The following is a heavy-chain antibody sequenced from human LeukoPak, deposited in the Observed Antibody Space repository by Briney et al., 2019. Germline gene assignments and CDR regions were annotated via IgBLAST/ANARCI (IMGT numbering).Heavy chain of an antibody. CDR1: EFSFRTYA. J-gene: IGHJ4*02. D-gene: IGHD6-19*01. V-gene: IGHV3-23*01. CDR2: ISVDDRGTT. Sequence: PGGSLRLSCTTSEFSFRTYAMTWVRQAPGKGLEWVSTISVDDRGTTYYSDSVKGRFTISRDTSQNTLSLQMNSLRAEDTAVYYCARDYGSGWDHREYYFDYWGQGTLVTVSS. CDR3: ARDYGSGWDHREYYFDY.